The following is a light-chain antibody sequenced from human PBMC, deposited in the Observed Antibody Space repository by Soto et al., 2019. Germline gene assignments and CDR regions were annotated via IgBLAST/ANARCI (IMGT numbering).Light chain of an antibody. V-gene: IGLV1-40*01. CDR3: QSYDSSLSGYVV. J-gene: IGLJ2*01. CDR1: SSNIGSGYD. Sequence: QSVLTQPPSVSGAPAQRVTISCTGSSSNIGSGYDVHWYQQLPGPAPKHLSHGNSNRPSGFPDRFSGSKSGTSASLAITVLQAEDEADYYCQSYDSSLSGYVVFGGGTKLTVL. CDR2: GNS.